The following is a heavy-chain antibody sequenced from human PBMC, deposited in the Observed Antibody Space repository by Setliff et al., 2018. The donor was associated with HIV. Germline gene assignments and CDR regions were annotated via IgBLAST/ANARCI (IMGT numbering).Heavy chain of an antibody. CDR2: LRQDVNKD. Sequence: GESLKISCVVSGLIFENHAMHWVRRAPGKGLEWLTLLRQDVNKDYYGDSVKGRFTITRDNSKKTLYLYMNNLRSEDTAVYYCAKDAGYCSGESCYFYMDVWGKGTTVTVPS. J-gene: IGHJ6*03. CDR1: GLIFENHA. CDR3: AKDAGYCSGESCYFYMDV. V-gene: IGHV3-30*02. D-gene: IGHD2-8*02.